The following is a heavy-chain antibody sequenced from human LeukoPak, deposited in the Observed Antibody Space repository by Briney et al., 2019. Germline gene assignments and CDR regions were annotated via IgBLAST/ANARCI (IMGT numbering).Heavy chain of an antibody. Sequence: GGSLRLSCAASGFTVSMNYMTWVRQTPGKGLVWVSRINTDGSIIDYADSVKGRFTISRDNAKNTLYLQMNSLRAEDTAVYYCLTGDDYWGQGTLVTVSS. CDR2: INTDGSII. CDR3: LTGDDY. CDR1: GFTVSMNY. V-gene: IGHV3-74*01. D-gene: IGHD7-27*01. J-gene: IGHJ4*02.